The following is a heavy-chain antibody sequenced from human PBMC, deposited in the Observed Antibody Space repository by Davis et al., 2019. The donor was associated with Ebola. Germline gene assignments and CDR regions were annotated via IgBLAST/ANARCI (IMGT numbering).Heavy chain of an antibody. CDR1: GASFSGYY. V-gene: IGHV4-34*01. J-gene: IGHJ6*02. Sequence: MPSETLSLTCAVYGASFSGYYWSWIRQPPGKGLEWIGEINRGGGTNYNPSLKSRVTISSDTSKNQFSLKLSSVTVADTAVYYCASRPQYYYGMDVWGQGTTVTVSS. CDR2: INRGGGT. CDR3: ASRPQYYYGMDV.